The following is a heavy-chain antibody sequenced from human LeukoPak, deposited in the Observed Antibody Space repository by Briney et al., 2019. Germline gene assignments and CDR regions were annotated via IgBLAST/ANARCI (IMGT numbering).Heavy chain of an antibody. Sequence: ASVKVSCKASGYTFTSYDINWVRQATGQGLEWMGWMNPNSGNTGYAQKFQGRVTITRNSSISTAYMELSSLRSEDTAVYYCARGDGYSSSWTLFYYYYMDVWGKGTTVTVSS. V-gene: IGHV1-8*03. D-gene: IGHD6-13*01. CDR1: GYTFTSYD. J-gene: IGHJ6*03. CDR3: ARGDGYSSSWTLFYYYYMDV. CDR2: MNPNSGNT.